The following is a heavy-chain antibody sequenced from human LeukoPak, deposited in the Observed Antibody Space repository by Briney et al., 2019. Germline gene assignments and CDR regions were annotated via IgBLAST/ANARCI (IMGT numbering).Heavy chain of an antibody. Sequence: SETLSLTCTVSGGSISSYYWSWIRQPPGKGLEWIGYIHYSGSTNYNPSLKSRVTISVDTSKNQFSLKLSSVTAADTAVYYCARKLGYYDSRFDYWGQGTLVTVSS. CDR2: IHYSGST. CDR1: GGSISSYY. CDR3: ARKLGYYDSRFDY. V-gene: IGHV4-59*08. D-gene: IGHD3-22*01. J-gene: IGHJ4*02.